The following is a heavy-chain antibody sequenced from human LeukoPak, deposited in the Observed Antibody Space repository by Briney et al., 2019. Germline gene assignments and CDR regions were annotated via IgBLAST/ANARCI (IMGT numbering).Heavy chain of an antibody. D-gene: IGHD3-16*01. CDR3: ARDLPRFGGWLSA. Sequence: GASVKVSCKASGYTFTGYSMHWVRQAPGQGLEWMGRINPNSGGTDYAQKFQGRVTMIRDTSISTVYMELNRLRSDDTAVYYCARDLPRFGGWLSAWGQGTLVTVPS. CDR2: INPNSGGT. CDR1: GYTFTGYS. V-gene: IGHV1-2*06. J-gene: IGHJ5*02.